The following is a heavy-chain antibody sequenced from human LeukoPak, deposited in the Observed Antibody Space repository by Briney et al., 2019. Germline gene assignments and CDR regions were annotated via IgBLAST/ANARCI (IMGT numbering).Heavy chain of an antibody. V-gene: IGHV5-51*01. CDR2: IYPGDSDT. CDR3: ARHSDAPGTDFDY. CDR1: GYSFTSYF. J-gene: IGHJ4*02. D-gene: IGHD6-13*01. Sequence: GESLKISCKGSGYSFTSYFIGWVRQLPGKGLEWMGIIYPGDSDTRYSPSFQGQVTISADKSISTAYLQWSSLKASDTAMYYCARHSDAPGTDFDYWGQGTLVTVSS.